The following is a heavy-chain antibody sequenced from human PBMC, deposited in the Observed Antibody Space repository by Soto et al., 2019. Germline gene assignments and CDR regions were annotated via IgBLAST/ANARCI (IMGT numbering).Heavy chain of an antibody. CDR3: ARAALMRSPYYYYYMDV. D-gene: IGHD3-3*02. V-gene: IGHV5-51*01. J-gene: IGHJ6*03. CDR1: WYSFTRYL. CDR2: IYPGDSDT. Sequence: GGSLKNSCKGSWYSFTRYLIAWGGPMAGKSLEWMGIIYPGDSDTRYSPSFQGQVTISADKSISTAYLQWSSLKASDTAMYYCARAALMRSPYYYYYMDVWGKGTTVTVSS.